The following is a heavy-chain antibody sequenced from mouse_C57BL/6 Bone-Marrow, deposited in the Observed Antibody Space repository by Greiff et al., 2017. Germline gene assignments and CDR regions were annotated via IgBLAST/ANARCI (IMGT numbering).Heavy chain of an antibody. D-gene: IGHD1-1*01. Sequence: VHVKQSGAELVRPGASVKLSCTASGFNIKDDYMHWVKQRPEQGLEWIGWIDPENGDTEYASKFQGKATITADPSSNTAYLQLSSLTSEDTAVYYCTTLRSLMDYWGQGTSVTVSS. CDR2: IDPENGDT. CDR3: TTLRSLMDY. V-gene: IGHV14-4*01. J-gene: IGHJ4*01. CDR1: GFNIKDDY.